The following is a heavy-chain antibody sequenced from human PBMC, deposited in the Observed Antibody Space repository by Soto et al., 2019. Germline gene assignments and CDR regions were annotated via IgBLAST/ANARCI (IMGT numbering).Heavy chain of an antibody. V-gene: IGHV4-34*01. Sequence: SETLSLTCAVYGGSFSGYYWSWIRQPPGKGLEWIGEINHSGSTNYNPSLKSRVTISVDTSKNQFSLKLSSVTAADTAVYYCATGITMVRGAPHYWFDPWGQGTLVTVS. D-gene: IGHD3-10*01. CDR1: GGSFSGYY. J-gene: IGHJ5*02. CDR3: ATGITMVRGAPHYWFDP. CDR2: INHSGST.